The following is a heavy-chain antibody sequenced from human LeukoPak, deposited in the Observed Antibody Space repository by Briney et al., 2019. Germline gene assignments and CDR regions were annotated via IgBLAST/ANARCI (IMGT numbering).Heavy chain of an antibody. D-gene: IGHD2-2*01. CDR3: AREELADCSSTSCYGDKLWDY. Sequence: GGSLRLFSAASGFTFSSYEMNWVRQAPGKGLEWVSYISSSGSTIYYADSVKGRFTISRDNAKNSLYLQMNSLRAEDTAVYYCAREELADCSSTSCYGDKLWDYWGQGTLVTVSS. CDR2: ISSSGSTI. J-gene: IGHJ4*02. V-gene: IGHV3-48*03. CDR1: GFTFSSYE.